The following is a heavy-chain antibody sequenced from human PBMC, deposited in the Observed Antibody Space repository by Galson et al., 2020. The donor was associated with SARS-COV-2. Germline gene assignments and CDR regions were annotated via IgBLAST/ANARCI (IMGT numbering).Heavy chain of an antibody. V-gene: IGHV4-38-2*01. CDR1: GYSISSGYY. CDR3: ARLLGSSSNAFDI. D-gene: IGHD6-6*01. CDR2: IYHSGST. Sequence: ASETLSLTCAVSGYSISSGYYWGWIRQPPGKGLEWIGSIYHSGSTYYNPSLKSRVTISVDTSKNQFSLKLSSVTAADTAVYYCARLLGSSSNAFDIWGQGTMVTVSS. J-gene: IGHJ3*02.